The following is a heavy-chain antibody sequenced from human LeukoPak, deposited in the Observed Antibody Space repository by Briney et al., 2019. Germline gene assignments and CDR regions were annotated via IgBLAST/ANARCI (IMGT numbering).Heavy chain of an antibody. CDR3: ARQEGTYYDILTGYSRGNWFDP. V-gene: IGHV4-61*02. Sequence: PSETLSLTCTVSGGSISSGSYYWSWIRQPAGKGLEWIGRIYTSGSTYYNPSLKSRVTISVDTSKNQFSLKLSSVTAADTAVYYCARQEGTYYDILTGYSRGNWFDPWGQGTLVTVSS. CDR2: IYTSGST. D-gene: IGHD3-9*01. J-gene: IGHJ5*02. CDR1: GGSISSGSYY.